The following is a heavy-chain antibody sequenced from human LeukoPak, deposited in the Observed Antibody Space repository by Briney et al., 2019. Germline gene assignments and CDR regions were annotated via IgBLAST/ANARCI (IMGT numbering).Heavy chain of an antibody. V-gene: IGHV4-39*07. CDR1: GGSFSSSNYY. Sequence: SETLSLTCTVSGGSFSSSNYYWGWIRQPPGRGLEWIGNIYYSGITYYNPSLKSRVTISVDASKNQFSLKLSSVIAADTAVYYCARVRYSNYVDYWGQGTLVTVSS. CDR2: IYYSGIT. D-gene: IGHD4-11*01. J-gene: IGHJ4*02. CDR3: ARVRYSNYVDY.